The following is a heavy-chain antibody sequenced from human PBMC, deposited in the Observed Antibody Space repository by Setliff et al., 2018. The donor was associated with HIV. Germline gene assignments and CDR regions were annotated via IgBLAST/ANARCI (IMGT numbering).Heavy chain of an antibody. D-gene: IGHD6-19*01. V-gene: IGHV1-2*06. J-gene: IGHJ6*03. CDR1: GYTFTAYY. Sequence: GASVKVSCKASGYTFTAYYLHWVRQAPGQGLEWMGRINPNNGDTNYAQKFQGRVTMTRDTSISTAYMELSRLRSDDTAVYYCAREFGAGIRQIVAGTQYYYMDVWGKGTTVTVSS. CDR3: AREFGAGIRQIVAGTQYYYMDV. CDR2: INPNNGDT.